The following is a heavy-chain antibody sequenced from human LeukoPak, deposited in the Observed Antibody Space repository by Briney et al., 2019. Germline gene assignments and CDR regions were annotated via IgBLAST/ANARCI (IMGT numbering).Heavy chain of an antibody. CDR1: GGSFSGYY. J-gene: IGHJ4*02. CDR3: ARKRRITIFGVAPSSSFDY. Sequence: KPSETLSLTCAVYGGSFSGYYWSWIRQPPGKGLEWIGEINHSGSTNYNPSLKSRVTISADTSKNQFSLKLSSVTAADTAVYYCARKRRITIFGVAPSSSFDYWGQGTLVTVSS. D-gene: IGHD3-3*01. CDR2: INHSGST. V-gene: IGHV4-34*01.